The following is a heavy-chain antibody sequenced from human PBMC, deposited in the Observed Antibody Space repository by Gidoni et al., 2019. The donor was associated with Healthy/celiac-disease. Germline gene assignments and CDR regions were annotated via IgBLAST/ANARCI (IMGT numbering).Heavy chain of an antibody. CDR2: ISGSGVST. J-gene: IGHJ4*02. V-gene: IGHV3-23*01. CDR1: GFTVSSYA. D-gene: IGHD3-10*01. Sequence: EVQLLESGGGFVQPGGSLRLSCAASGFTVSSYAMSWVRQAPGKGLEWVSAISGSGVSTYYADSVKGRFTISRDNSKNTLYLQMNSLRAEDTAVYYCAKDLDSGYYGSGSHFDYWGQGTLVTVSS. CDR3: AKDLDSGYYGSGSHFDY.